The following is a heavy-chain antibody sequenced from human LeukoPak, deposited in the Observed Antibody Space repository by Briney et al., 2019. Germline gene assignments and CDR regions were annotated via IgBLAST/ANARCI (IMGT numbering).Heavy chain of an antibody. CDR3: ARVRCGGDCYFCDY. Sequence: GGSLRLSCAASGFTVSSNYMSWVRQAPGKGLEWVSVIYSGGSTYYADSVKGRFTISRDNSKNTLYLQMKSLRAEDTAVYYCARVRCGGDCYFCDYWGQGTLVTVSS. CDR1: GFTVSSNY. D-gene: IGHD2-21*01. J-gene: IGHJ4*02. V-gene: IGHV3-66*01. CDR2: IYSGGST.